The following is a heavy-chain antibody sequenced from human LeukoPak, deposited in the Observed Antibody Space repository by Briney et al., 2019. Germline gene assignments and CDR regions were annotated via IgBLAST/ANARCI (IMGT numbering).Heavy chain of an antibody. CDR3: ARVEKGNPLLWFGELLLEY. CDR2: IKQDGSDK. J-gene: IGHJ4*02. Sequence: GGSLRLSCAASGFTFSDYWMSWVRQAPGKGPEWVANIKQDGSDKYYVDSVKGRFTISRDNAKNALYLQVNSLRAEDTAVYYCARVEKGNPLLWFGELLLEYWGQGTLVTVSS. V-gene: IGHV3-7*01. CDR1: GFTFSDYW. D-gene: IGHD3-10*01.